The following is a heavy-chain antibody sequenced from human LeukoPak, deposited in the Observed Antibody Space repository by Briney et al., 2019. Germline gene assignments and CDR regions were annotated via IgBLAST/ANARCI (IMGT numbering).Heavy chain of an antibody. CDR1: GFTFSSSW. J-gene: IGHJ5*02. CDR2: IKQDGSEK. V-gene: IGHV3-7*01. Sequence: PGGSLRLSCVVSGFTFSSSWMSWVRQAPGKGLEWVANIKQDGSEKYYVDSVKGRFTISRDNAKNSLYLQMNSLGAEDTAVYYCAKDKRGSSWGQGTLVTVSS. CDR3: AKDKRGSS. D-gene: IGHD3-16*01.